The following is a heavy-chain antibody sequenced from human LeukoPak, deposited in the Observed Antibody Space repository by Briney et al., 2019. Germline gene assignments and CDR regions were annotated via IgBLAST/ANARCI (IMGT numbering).Heavy chain of an antibody. Sequence: GGSLRLSCAASGFTVSSNYVSWVRQAPGMGLEWVSSIYRDGSTYYADSVKGRFTISRDNSKNTLNLQMNNLRVEDTAVYYCARVMTAITNWFDPWGQGTLVTVSS. V-gene: IGHV3-66*01. CDR1: GFTVSSNY. J-gene: IGHJ5*02. D-gene: IGHD2-21*02. CDR2: IYRDGST. CDR3: ARVMTAITNWFDP.